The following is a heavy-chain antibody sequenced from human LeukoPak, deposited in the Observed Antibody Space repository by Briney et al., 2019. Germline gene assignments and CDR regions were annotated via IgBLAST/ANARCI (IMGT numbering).Heavy chain of an antibody. V-gene: IGHV1-2*02. CDR2: INPNSGGT. Sequence: PWASVKVSCKASGYTFTGYYMHWVRQAPGQGLEWMGWINPNSGGTNYAQKFRGRVTMTRDTSISTAYMELSRLRSDDTAVYYCAIIVGAILSFDYWGQGTLVTVSS. D-gene: IGHD1-26*01. J-gene: IGHJ4*02. CDR3: AIIVGAILSFDY. CDR1: GYTFTGYY.